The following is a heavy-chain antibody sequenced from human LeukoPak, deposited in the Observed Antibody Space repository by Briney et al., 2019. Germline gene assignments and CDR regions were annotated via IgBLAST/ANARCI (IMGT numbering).Heavy chain of an antibody. CDR3: ANWDSGSYTFDY. D-gene: IGHD1-26*01. Sequence: GGSLRLSCAASGLAFSNYVTSWVRQAPGKGLEWVSSISGSSDNTYYADSAKGRFTISRDNSKNTLFLQMNTLRAEDTAVYYCANWDSGSYTFDYWGQGTLVTVSS. V-gene: IGHV3-23*01. CDR1: GLAFSNYV. J-gene: IGHJ4*02. CDR2: ISGSSDNT.